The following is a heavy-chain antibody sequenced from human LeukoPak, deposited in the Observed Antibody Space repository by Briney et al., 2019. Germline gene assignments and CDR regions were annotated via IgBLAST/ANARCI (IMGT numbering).Heavy chain of an antibody. CDR1: GGTFSSYT. CDR3: ARDAGVGYCSGGSCKLLRPGVTYYFDY. CDR2: IVPILGIA. J-gene: IGHJ4*02. D-gene: IGHD2-15*01. Sequence: SVKVSCKASGGTFSSYTISWVRQAPGQGLEWMGRIVPILGIANYAQKFQGRVTITADKSTSTAYMELSSLRSEDTAVYYCARDAGVGYCSGGSCKLLRPGVTYYFDYWGQGTLVTVSS. V-gene: IGHV1-69*04.